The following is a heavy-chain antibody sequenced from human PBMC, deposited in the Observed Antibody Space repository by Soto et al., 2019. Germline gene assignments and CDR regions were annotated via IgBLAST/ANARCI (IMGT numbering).Heavy chain of an antibody. J-gene: IGHJ6*02. CDR2: IYWNGNE. CDR3: APELAGYYYVMDV. CDR1: GFSFSTSGVG. V-gene: IGHV2-5*01. Sequence: QITLRESGPTLVKPTQTLTLTCTFSGFSFSTSGVGVGWFRQPPGQALQWLALIYWNGNERYSPSLNNRLTVTKDASQNPGALTRPDVYPVDTATYCRAPELAGYYYVMDVWGQGTNVTVSS. D-gene: IGHD2-15*01.